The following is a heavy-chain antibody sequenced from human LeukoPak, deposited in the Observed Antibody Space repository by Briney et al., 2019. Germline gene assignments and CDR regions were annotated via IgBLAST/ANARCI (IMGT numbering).Heavy chain of an antibody. D-gene: IGHD1-26*01. CDR1: GGSISSSSYY. CDR3: ARMSGRYPPYFDY. Sequence: SETLSLTCTVSGGSISSSSYYWGWIRQPPGKGLEWIGSIYYSGSTYYNPSLKSRVTISVDTSKNQFSLKLSSVTAADTAVYYCARMSGRYPPYFDYWGQGTLVTVSS. CDR2: IYYSGST. J-gene: IGHJ4*02. V-gene: IGHV4-39*07.